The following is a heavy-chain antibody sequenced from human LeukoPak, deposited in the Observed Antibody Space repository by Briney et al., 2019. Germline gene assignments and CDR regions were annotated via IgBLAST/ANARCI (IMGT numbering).Heavy chain of an antibody. D-gene: IGHD3-10*01. CDR1: GFTFSSYS. Sequence: GGSLRLSCAASGFTFSSYSMNWVRQAPGKGLEWVSSISSSSSYIYYADSVKGRFTISRDNAKNSLYLQMNSLRAEDTAVYYCARDRARGYYYYGMDVWGQGTTVTVSS. J-gene: IGHJ6*02. V-gene: IGHV3-21*01. CDR3: ARDRARGYYYYGMDV. CDR2: ISSSSSYI.